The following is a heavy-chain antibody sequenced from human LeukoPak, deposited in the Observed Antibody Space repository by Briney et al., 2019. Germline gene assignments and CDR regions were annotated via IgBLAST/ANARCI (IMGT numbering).Heavy chain of an antibody. V-gene: IGHV4-61*02. Sequence: SQTLSLTCNVSGDSLSCRGSCFWSWIRQPAGKGLEWIGRVYASGSTHYNPSLKSRVTISLDTSKNQFSLKLSSVTAADTAVYYCARVDILVVIDGEPRGWFDPWGQGTLVTVSS. J-gene: IGHJ5*02. CDR1: GDSLSCRGSCF. CDR2: VYASGST. CDR3: ARVDILVVIDGEPRGWFDP. D-gene: IGHD3-22*01.